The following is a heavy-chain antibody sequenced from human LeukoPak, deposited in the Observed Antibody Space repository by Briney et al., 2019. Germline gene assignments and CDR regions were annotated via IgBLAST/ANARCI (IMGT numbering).Heavy chain of an antibody. Sequence: SETLSLTCTVSGGSISSSNDYWGWFRQPPGKGLEWIGSIYSTGNPYYNPSLKSRVTISVDTSKNQFSLKLSSVTAADTAVYYCARLDAAAGRYLQFFYWGQGTLVTVSS. V-gene: IGHV4-39*07. J-gene: IGHJ4*02. CDR1: GGSISSSNDY. D-gene: IGHD5-24*01. CDR3: ARLDAAAGRYLQFFY. CDR2: IYSTGNP.